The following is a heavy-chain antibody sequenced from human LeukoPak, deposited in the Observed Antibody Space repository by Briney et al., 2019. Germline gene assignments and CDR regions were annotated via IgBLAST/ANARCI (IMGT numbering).Heavy chain of an antibody. Sequence: GGSLRLSCAASGFTFSNAWMSWVRQAPGKGLEWVSAISGSGGSTYYADSVKGRFTISRDNSKNTLYLQMNSLRAEDTAVYYCARVNYYYYGMDVWGQGTTVTVSS. V-gene: IGHV3-23*01. CDR1: GFTFSNAW. J-gene: IGHJ6*02. CDR2: ISGSGGST. CDR3: ARVNYYYYGMDV.